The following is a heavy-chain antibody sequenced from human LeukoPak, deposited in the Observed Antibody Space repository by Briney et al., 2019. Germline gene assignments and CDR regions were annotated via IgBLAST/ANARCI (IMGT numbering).Heavy chain of an antibody. CDR3: ARDHEMVRGVRSGAFDI. CDR1: GLTFSSYW. Sequence: PGGPLRLSCVASGLTFSSYWMSWVRQAPGKGLEWAANIKQDGSEKYYVDSVKGRFTISRDNAKNSVHLQMSSLRAEDTAVYYCARDHEMVRGVRSGAFDIWGQGTMVTVSS. J-gene: IGHJ3*02. D-gene: IGHD3-10*01. CDR2: IKQDGSEK. V-gene: IGHV3-7*01.